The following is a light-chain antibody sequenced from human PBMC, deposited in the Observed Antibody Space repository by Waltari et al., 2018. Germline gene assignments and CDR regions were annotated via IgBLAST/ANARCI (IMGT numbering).Light chain of an antibody. V-gene: IGKV1-NL1*01. CDR1: QDISNS. J-gene: IGKJ1*01. Sequence: DIQMTQSPSSLSASVGDRVTITCRASQDISNSLAWYQQKPGKAPKLLLSAASRLESGVPSRFSGSGAGTDYTLTIISLQPEDFATYHCQQYYSTPTVGQGTTVESK. CDR2: AAS. CDR3: QQYYSTPT.